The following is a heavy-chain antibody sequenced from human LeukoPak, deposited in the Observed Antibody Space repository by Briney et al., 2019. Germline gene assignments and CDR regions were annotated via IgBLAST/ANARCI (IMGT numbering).Heavy chain of an antibody. D-gene: IGHD2-15*01. Sequence: ASVKVSCKASGYTFTSYDINWVRRATGQGLEWMGWMNPNSGNTGYAQKFQGRVTMTRNTSISTAYMELSSLRSEDTAAYYCARGRYCSGGSCYYNWFDPWGQGTLVTVSS. CDR1: GYTFTSYD. CDR2: MNPNSGNT. V-gene: IGHV1-8*01. J-gene: IGHJ5*02. CDR3: ARGRYCSGGSCYYNWFDP.